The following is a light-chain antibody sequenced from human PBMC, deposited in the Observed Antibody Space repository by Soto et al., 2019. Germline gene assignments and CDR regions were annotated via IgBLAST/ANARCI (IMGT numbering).Light chain of an antibody. Sequence: EIMLTQSPGTLSLSPGERATLSCRASQSVSGSYVAWYQQRPGQAPRLLMSGASSRATGIPYRFSGSESGTYFTRTISRLEPENFAVYYCQQFGSSPFTFGPGTKVEFK. CDR1: QSVSGSY. V-gene: IGKV3-20*01. CDR2: GAS. CDR3: QQFGSSPFT. J-gene: IGKJ3*01.